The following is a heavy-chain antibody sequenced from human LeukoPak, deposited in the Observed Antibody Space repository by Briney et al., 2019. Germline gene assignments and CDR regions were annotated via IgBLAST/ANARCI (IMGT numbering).Heavy chain of an antibody. D-gene: IGHD3-16*01. CDR1: GGTFSSYA. J-gene: IGHJ4*02. V-gene: IGHV1-69*05. Sequence: SVKVSCKASGGTFSSYAISWVRQAPGQGLEWMGGIIPIFGTANYAQKFQGRVTITTDESTSTAYMELSSLRSEDTAVYYCARSGWGQHHFDYWGQGTLVTVSS. CDR3: ARSGWGQHHFDY. CDR2: IIPIFGTA.